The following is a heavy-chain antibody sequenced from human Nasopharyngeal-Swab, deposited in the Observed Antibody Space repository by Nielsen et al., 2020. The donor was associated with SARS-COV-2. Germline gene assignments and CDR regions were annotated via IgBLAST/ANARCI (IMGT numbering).Heavy chain of an antibody. V-gene: IGHV4-34*01. J-gene: IGHJ4*02. CDR3: ARLPHRDTAMVKAVVLDY. Sequence: SETLSLTCAVYGGSFSGYYWSWIRQSPGKGLEWIGEINHSGSTNYNPSLKSRVTISVDTSKNQFSLKLSSVTAADTAVYYCARLPHRDTAMVKAVVLDYWGQGTLVTVSS. D-gene: IGHD5-18*01. CDR1: GGSFSGYY. CDR2: INHSGST.